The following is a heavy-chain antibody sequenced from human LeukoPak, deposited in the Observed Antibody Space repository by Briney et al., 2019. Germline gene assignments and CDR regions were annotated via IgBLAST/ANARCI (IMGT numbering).Heavy chain of an antibody. J-gene: IGHJ4*02. CDR1: GFTFRSYG. CDR2: IRYDGNNK. Sequence: GGSLRLSWAAAGFTFRSYGMHWARQAPGNWLEWVAFIRYDGNNKYYADSVKCRFTISRDSSKNTLYLQMNSLRAEDTARYYCAKDGTWLYEADNSYYFDYWGQGTLVTVSS. D-gene: IGHD2-2*02. CDR3: AKDGTWLYEADNSYYFDY. V-gene: IGHV3-30*02.